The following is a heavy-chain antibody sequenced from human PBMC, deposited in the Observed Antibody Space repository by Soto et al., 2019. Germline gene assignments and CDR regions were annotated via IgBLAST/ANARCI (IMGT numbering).Heavy chain of an antibody. CDR2: ISYDGSNK. CDR1: GFAFSSYA. CDR3: ARALSGSGD. Sequence: QVQLVESGGGVVQPGRSLRLSCAASGFAFSSYAMHWVRQAPGKGLEWVAVISYDGSNKYYADSVKGRFTISRDNSKKKLYLQMNSLRAEDTDVYYCARALSGSGDWGQGTLVTVSS. V-gene: IGHV3-30-3*01. J-gene: IGHJ4*02. D-gene: IGHD3-10*01.